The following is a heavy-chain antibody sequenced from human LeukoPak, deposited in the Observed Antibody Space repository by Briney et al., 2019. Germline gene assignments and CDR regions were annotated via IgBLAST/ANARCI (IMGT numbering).Heavy chain of an antibody. Sequence: ASVKVSCKASGYTFTSYDINWVRQATGQGLEWMGWMNPNSGNTGYAQKFQGRVTITRNTSISTAYMELSSLRSEDTAVYYCARGFGQCSGGSRFCAFDIWGQGTMVTVSS. CDR2: MNPNSGNT. CDR1: GYTFTSYD. CDR3: ARGFGQCSGGSRFCAFDI. J-gene: IGHJ3*02. D-gene: IGHD2-15*01. V-gene: IGHV1-8*03.